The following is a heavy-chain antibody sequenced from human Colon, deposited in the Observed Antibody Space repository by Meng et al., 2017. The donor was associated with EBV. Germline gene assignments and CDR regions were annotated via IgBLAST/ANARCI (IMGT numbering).Heavy chain of an antibody. CDR3: VISSHN. Sequence: HLKESGPGLVNPSDTLSLPCTISRGSISITRSSWSWVRQPAGKWLEWIRSIYSRGSTNYNPSLKSRISMSVDMSKNQFSLKVTSVSAADTAIYYCVISSHNWGQGTLVTVSS. D-gene: IGHD3-3*02. V-gene: IGHV4-39*07. CDR2: IYSRGST. CDR1: RGSISITRSS. J-gene: IGHJ4*02.